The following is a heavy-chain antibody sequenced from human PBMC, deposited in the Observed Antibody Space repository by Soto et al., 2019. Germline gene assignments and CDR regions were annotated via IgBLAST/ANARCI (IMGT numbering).Heavy chain of an antibody. J-gene: IGHJ4*02. CDR2: INAGNGNT. CDR3: ARAVAVPADFDY. CDR1: GYTFSGDA. D-gene: IGHD6-19*01. Sequence: QVQLVQSGAEEKKPGASVKVSCKASGYTFSGDAVHGVRQAPGQRLEWMGWINAGNGNTKYSQKFQGRVTITRDTSASTAYMELSSLRSEDTAVYYCARAVAVPADFDYWGQGTLVTVSS. V-gene: IGHV1-3*05.